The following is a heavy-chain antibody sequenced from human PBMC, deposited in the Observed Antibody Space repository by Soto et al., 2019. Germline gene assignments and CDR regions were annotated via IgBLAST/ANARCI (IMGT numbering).Heavy chain of an antibody. Sequence: GASVKVSCKASGYTFTSYAMHWVRQAPGQRLEWMGWINAGHGKTKYSQKFQGRVTITADKSASTAYMELSSLRSEDTAVYYCARGYCSGGSCPNWFDPWGQGTLVTVSS. V-gene: IGHV1-3*01. CDR2: INAGHGKT. CDR3: ARGYCSGGSCPNWFDP. D-gene: IGHD2-15*01. J-gene: IGHJ5*02. CDR1: GYTFTSYA.